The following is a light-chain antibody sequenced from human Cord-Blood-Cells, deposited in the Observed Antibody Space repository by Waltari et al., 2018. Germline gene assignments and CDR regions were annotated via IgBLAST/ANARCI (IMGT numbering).Light chain of an antibody. CDR3: MQGIHRPIT. CDR1: QSLLHSAGKTY. J-gene: IGKJ5*01. V-gene: IGKV2-29*02. Sequence: DIVMTQTPLSLSVTPGQPASISCKSSQSLLHSAGKTYLYWYLQKPGQSPQLLIYEVSGRFSGVPDRFSGSGSGTDFTLKISRVEAEDVGVYYCMQGIHRPITFGQGTRLEIK. CDR2: EVS.